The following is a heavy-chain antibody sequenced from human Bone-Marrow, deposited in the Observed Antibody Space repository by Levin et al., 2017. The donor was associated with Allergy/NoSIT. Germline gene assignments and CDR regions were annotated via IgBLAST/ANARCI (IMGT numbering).Heavy chain of an antibody. J-gene: IGHJ4*02. V-gene: IGHV3-9*01. Sequence: SLKISCAASGFTFDDYVMHWVRQAPGKGLEWVSGISWNSNSIAYADSVKGRFTISRDNAKNCLYLQMSSLRAEDTAMYYCAKAPSEDYFDSWGQGTLVTVSS. CDR2: ISWNSNSI. CDR3: AKAPSEDYFDS. CDR1: GFTFDDYV.